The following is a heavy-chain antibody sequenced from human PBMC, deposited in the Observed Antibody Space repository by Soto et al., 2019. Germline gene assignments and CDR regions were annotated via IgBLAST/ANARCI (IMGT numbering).Heavy chain of an antibody. Sequence: EVQLLESVGGLIQPGGSLRLSCAASGFSFSNYAMAWVRQAPGKGLGRVSGISGNGVNTHYADAVKGRFTISRDNSQNTVFLQMVNLRVDDTAQYYFVRSEGAAGIVWVETWGQGTPVTVSS. J-gene: IGHJ5*02. CDR3: VRSEGAAGIVWVET. CDR2: ISGNGVNT. V-gene: IGHV3-23*01. CDR1: GFSFSNYA. D-gene: IGHD6-13*01.